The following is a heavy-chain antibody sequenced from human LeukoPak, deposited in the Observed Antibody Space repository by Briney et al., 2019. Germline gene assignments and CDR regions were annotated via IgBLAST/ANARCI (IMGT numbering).Heavy chain of an antibody. CDR1: GGTFSSYA. J-gene: IGHJ4*02. D-gene: IGHD5-24*01. CDR3: ARDHGAY. CDR2: INPNSGGT. V-gene: IGHV1-2*02. Sequence: ASVKVSCKASGGTFSSYAISWVRQAPGQGLEWMGWINPNSGGTNYAQKFQGRVTLTRDTSINTAYMELSSLRSDDTAVYYCARDHGAYWGQGTLVTVSS.